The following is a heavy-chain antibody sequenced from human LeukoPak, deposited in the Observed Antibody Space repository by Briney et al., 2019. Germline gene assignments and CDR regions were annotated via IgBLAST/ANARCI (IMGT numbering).Heavy chain of an antibody. CDR3: ARDRRSRYDILTGYLDY. CDR1: GYTFTGYY. Sequence: ASVKVSCKASGYTFTGYYMHWVRQAPGQGLEWMGWISAYNGNTNYAQKLQGRVTMTTDTSTSTAYMELRSLRSDDTAVYYCARDRRSRYDILTGYLDYWGQGTLVTVSS. D-gene: IGHD3-9*01. CDR2: ISAYNGNT. V-gene: IGHV1-18*04. J-gene: IGHJ4*02.